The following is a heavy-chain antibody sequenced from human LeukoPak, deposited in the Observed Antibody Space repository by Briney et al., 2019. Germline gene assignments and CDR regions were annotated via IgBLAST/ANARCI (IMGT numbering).Heavy chain of an antibody. J-gene: IGHJ3*02. V-gene: IGHV3-33*06. CDR3: AKGYYDSSGLDAFDI. CDR2: IWYDGSNK. CDR1: GFTFRNYG. D-gene: IGHD3-22*01. Sequence: GGSLRLSCAASGFTFRNYGMHWVRQAPGKGLEWVAVIWYDGSNKYYADSVKGRFTISRDNSKNTLYLQMNSLRAEDTAVYYCAKGYYDSSGLDAFDIWGQGTMVTVSS.